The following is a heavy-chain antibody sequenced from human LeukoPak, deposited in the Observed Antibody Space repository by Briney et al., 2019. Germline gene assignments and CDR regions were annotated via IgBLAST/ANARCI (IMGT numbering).Heavy chain of an antibody. J-gene: IGHJ2*01. CDR3: ATQTGNHWYLDL. Sequence: ASVKVSCKASGNFVYYDINWVRQATGQGLEWMGWINPDSGNTGYAQKFQGRVTMTRNTSINTAYMELSILRSEDTAVYFCATQTGNHWYLDLWGPGTLVTVSS. V-gene: IGHV1-8*01. CDR2: INPDSGNT. CDR1: GNFVYYD.